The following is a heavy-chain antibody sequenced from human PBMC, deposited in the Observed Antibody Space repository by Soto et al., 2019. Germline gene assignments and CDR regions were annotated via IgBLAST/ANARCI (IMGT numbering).Heavy chain of an antibody. Sequence: QLQLQESGPGLVKPSETLSLTCTVSGGSISSSSYYWGWIRQPPGKGLEWIGSIYYSGSTYYNPYLKSRVTISVDTSSNPFSPKLGSVTAAGTAVYDCARRYLSIYGRIVEDVWGKGTTVTVSS. CDR2: IYYSGST. CDR1: GGSISSSSYY. V-gene: IGHV4-39*02. J-gene: IGHJ6*04. CDR3: ARRYLSIYGRIVEDV. D-gene: IGHD2-15*01.